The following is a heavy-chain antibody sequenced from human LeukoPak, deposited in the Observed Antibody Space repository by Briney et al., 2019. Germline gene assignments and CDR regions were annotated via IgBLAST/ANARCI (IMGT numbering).Heavy chain of an antibody. CDR2: IHYTGST. Sequence: SETLSLTCTVSGGSISSYYWSWIRQSPGKGLECIGYIHYTGSTNYNPSLKSRVTISVDTSKNQFSLKLSSVTAADTAVYYCARPRYSGSYSGVYNWFDPWGQGTLVTVSS. CDR3: ARPRYSGSYSGVYNWFDP. D-gene: IGHD1-26*01. CDR1: GGSISSYY. J-gene: IGHJ5*02. V-gene: IGHV4-59*12.